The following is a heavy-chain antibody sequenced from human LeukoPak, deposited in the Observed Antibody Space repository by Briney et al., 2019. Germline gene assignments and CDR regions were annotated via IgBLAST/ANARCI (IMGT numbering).Heavy chain of an antibody. V-gene: IGHV3-21*01. J-gene: IGHJ4*02. CDR3: ARARLDLVVVTDEPIDY. D-gene: IGHD2-15*01. CDR1: GFTFSSYS. CDR2: ISSSSSYI. Sequence: PGGSLRLSCAASGFTFSSYSMNWVRQAPGKGLEWVSSISSSSSYIYYADSVKGRFTISRDNAKNSLYLQMNSLRAEDTAVYYCARARLDLVVVTDEPIDYWGQGTLVTVSS.